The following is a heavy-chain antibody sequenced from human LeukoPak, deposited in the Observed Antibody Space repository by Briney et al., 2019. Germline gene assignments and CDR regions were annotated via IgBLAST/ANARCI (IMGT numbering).Heavy chain of an antibody. CDR1: GFTFSSYA. CDR3: ARTSHYSSSWSFDP. J-gene: IGHJ5*02. V-gene: IGHV3-23*01. Sequence: GGSLRLSCAASGFTFSSYAMSWVRQAPGKGLEWVSAISGSGGSTYYADSVKGRFTISRDNSKNTLYLQMNSLRAEDTAVYYCARTSHYSSSWSFDPWGQGTLVTVSS. D-gene: IGHD6-13*01. CDR2: ISGSGGST.